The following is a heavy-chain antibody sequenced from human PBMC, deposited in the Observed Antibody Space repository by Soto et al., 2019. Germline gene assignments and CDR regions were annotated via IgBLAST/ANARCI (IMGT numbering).Heavy chain of an antibody. J-gene: IGHJ5*02. V-gene: IGHV4-59*01. CDR3: ARATYYYDSSGYYYYNWFDP. Sequence: QVQLQESGPGLVKPSETLSLTCTVSGGSISSYYWSWIRQPPGKGLEWIGYIYYSGSTNYNPSLKSRVTISVDTSKNQFSLKLSSVTAADTAVYYCARATYYYDSSGYYYYNWFDPWGQGTLVTVSS. D-gene: IGHD3-22*01. CDR1: GGSISSYY. CDR2: IYYSGST.